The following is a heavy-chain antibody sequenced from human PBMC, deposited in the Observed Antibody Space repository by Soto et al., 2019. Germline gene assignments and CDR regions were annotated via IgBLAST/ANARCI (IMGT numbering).Heavy chain of an antibody. CDR2: IYYSGST. CDR3: AREVVAATFYYYYGMDV. V-gene: IGHV4-31*03. J-gene: IGHJ6*02. Sequence: QVQLQESGPGLVKPSQTLSLTCTVSGGSISSGGYYWSWIRQHPGKGLEWIGYIYYSGSTYYNPXLKSRVTISVXXSXNXXSLKLSSVTAADTAVYYCAREVVAATFYYYYGMDVWGQGTTVTVSS. CDR1: GGSISSGGYY. D-gene: IGHD2-15*01.